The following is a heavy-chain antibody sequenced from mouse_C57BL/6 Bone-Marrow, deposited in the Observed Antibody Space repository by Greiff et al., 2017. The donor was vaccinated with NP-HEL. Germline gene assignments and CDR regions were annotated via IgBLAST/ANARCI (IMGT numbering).Heavy chain of an antibody. J-gene: IGHJ2*01. CDR1: GYAFSSSW. D-gene: IGHD2-5*01. Sequence: LQESGPELVKPGASVKISCKASGYAFSSSWMNWVKQRPGKGLEWIGRIYPGDGDTNYNGKFKGKATLTADKSSSTAYMQLSSLTSEDSAVYFCARHYSNRYYFDYWGQGTTLTVSS. CDR2: IYPGDGDT. V-gene: IGHV1-82*01. CDR3: ARHYSNRYYFDY.